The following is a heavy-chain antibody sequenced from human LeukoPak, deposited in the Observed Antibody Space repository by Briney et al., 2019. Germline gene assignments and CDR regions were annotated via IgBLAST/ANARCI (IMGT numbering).Heavy chain of an antibody. CDR2: IWYDGSNK. D-gene: IGHD1-26*01. V-gene: IGHV3-33*06. CDR1: GFTFSSYG. Sequence: PGGSLRFSCAASGFTFSSYGMHWVRQAPGKGLEWVAVIWYDGSNKYYADSVKGRFTISRDNSKNTLYLQMNSLRAEDTAVYYCAKDLRWELSGLNAFDIWGQGTMVTVSS. CDR3: AKDLRWELSGLNAFDI. J-gene: IGHJ3*02.